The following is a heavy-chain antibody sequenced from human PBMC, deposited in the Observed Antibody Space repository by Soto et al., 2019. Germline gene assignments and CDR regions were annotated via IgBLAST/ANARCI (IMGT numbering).Heavy chain of an antibody. CDR2: IYYSGST. D-gene: IGHD3-3*01. J-gene: IGHJ3*02. V-gene: IGHV4-31*03. CDR3: ARGTTGSVLRFWERLQTPDFDAFDI. Sequence: SETLSLTCTVSGGSISSGGYYWSWIRQHPGKGLEWIGYIYYSGSTYYNPSLKSRVTISVDTSKNQFSLKLSSVTAADTAVYYCARGTTGSVLRFWERLQTPDFDAFDIWGQGKMVSLSS. CDR1: GGSISSGGYY.